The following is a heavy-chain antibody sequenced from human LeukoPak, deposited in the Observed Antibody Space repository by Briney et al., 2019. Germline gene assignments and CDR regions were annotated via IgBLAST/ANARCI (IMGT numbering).Heavy chain of an antibody. CDR2: IYSSGST. J-gene: IGHJ4*02. CDR1: GGSISSYY. V-gene: IGHV4-59*01. Sequence: SETLSLTCTVSGGSISSYYWSWIRQLPGEGLEWIGYIYSSGSTNYNPSLKSRITISVDTSKNQFSLKLSSVAAADTAVYYCARFAYCGGHCWYYFDYWGQGSLVTVSS. D-gene: IGHD2-21*02. CDR3: ARFAYCGGHCWYYFDY.